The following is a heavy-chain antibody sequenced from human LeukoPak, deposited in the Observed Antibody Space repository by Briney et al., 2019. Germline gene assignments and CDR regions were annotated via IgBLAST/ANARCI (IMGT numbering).Heavy chain of an antibody. V-gene: IGHV5-51*01. CDR2: IYPGDSDT. Sequence: GESLKISCKGSGYSFTSYWIGWVRQMPGKGLEWMGIIYPGDSDTRYSPSFQGQVTISADKSISTAYLQWSSLKASDTAMYYCARQVGYCSSTSCDLDYWDQGTLVTVSS. J-gene: IGHJ4*02. CDR1: GYSFTSYW. D-gene: IGHD2-2*01. CDR3: ARQVGYCSSTSCDLDY.